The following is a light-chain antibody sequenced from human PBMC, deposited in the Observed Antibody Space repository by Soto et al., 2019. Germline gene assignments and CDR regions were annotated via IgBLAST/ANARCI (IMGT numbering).Light chain of an antibody. Sequence: DIQMTQSPSTLSASVGDRVTITCRASQSISAWLAWYQQKPGKAPKLLIYKASTLESGVTSRFSGSGSGTEFTLTIRSLQPDDFATYYCQQYNSDSRTFGQGTKVEIK. V-gene: IGKV1-5*03. CDR3: QQYNSDSRT. CDR2: KAS. CDR1: QSISAW. J-gene: IGKJ1*01.